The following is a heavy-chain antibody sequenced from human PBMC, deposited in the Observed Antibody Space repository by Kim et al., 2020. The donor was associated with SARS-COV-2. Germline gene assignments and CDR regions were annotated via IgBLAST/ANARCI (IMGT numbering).Heavy chain of an antibody. V-gene: IGHV2-5*01. J-gene: IGHJ4*02. Sequence: STSLKSRLTLTKDTSKNQVVLTMTNMDPVDTATYYCAHRASGFTYGAFDYWGQGTLVTVSS. D-gene: IGHD5-18*01. CDR3: AHRASGFTYGAFDY.